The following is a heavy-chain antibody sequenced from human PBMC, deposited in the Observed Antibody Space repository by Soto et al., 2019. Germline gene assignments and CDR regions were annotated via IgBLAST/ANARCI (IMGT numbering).Heavy chain of an antibody. D-gene: IGHD3-22*01. V-gene: IGHV1-18*01. CDR1: GYTFTAYG. CDR3: ARELNTDSSAYYSFAF. CDR2: VSTNNADT. J-gene: IGHJ4*02. Sequence: ASVKVSCKTSGYTFTAYGLAWLRQAPGQRPEWMGWVSTNNADTNYAQKFQGRATMTTDRSTTTTYMELTSLRSDDTAVYYCARELNTDSSAYYSFAFWGQGTLVTVSS.